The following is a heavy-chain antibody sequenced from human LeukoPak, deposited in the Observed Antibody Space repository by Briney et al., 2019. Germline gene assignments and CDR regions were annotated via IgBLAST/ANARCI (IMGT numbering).Heavy chain of an antibody. Sequence: PSETLSLTCTVSGGSFSTYYWSWIRQPPGKGPEWIGYIYYSGSTNYNPSLQSRVTISVDTSKNQFSLRLSSVTAADTAMYYCARENSYYDSSGYYYGSGYFDYWGQGTLVTVSS. J-gene: IGHJ4*02. D-gene: IGHD3-22*01. CDR2: IYYSGST. CDR3: ARENSYYDSSGYYYGSGYFDY. CDR1: GGSFSTYY. V-gene: IGHV4-59*01.